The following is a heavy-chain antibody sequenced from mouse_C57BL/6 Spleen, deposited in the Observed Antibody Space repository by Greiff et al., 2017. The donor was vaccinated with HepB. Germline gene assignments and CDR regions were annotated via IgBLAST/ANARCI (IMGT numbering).Heavy chain of an antibody. J-gene: IGHJ2*01. V-gene: IGHV2-5*01. CDR1: GFSLTSYG. CDR3: AKGGLRPEDYFDY. Sequence: VQLQESGPGLVQPSQSLSITCTVSGFSLTSYGVHWVRQSPGKGLEWLGVIWRGGSTDYNAAFMSRLSITKDNSKSQVFFKMNSLQADDTAIYYCAKGGLRPEDYFDYWGQGTTLTVSS. D-gene: IGHD2-4*01. CDR2: IWRGGST.